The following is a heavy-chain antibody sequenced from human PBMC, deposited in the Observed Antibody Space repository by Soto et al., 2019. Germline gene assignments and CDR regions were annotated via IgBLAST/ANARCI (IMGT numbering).Heavy chain of an antibody. Sequence: SETLSLTCTVSGCSISSGYYYWSWIRQHPGKGLEWIGYIYYSGSTYYNPSLKSRVTISVDTSKNQFSLKLSSVTAADTAVYYCARWWSGSRQGFDPWGQGTLVTVS. CDR2: IYYSGST. V-gene: IGHV4-31*03. J-gene: IGHJ5*02. D-gene: IGHD3-3*01. CDR3: ARWWSGSRQGFDP. CDR1: GCSISSGYYY.